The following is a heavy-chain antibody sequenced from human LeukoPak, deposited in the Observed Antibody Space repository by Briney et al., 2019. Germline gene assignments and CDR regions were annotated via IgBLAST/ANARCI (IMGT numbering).Heavy chain of an antibody. J-gene: IGHJ4*02. Sequence: ASVKVSFKASGYTFTGYYMHWVRQAPGQGLEWMGWINPNSGGTNYAQKFQGRVTVTRDTSISTAYMELSRLRSDDTAVYYCASASGSWNEVDYWGQGTLVTVSS. CDR1: GYTFTGYY. V-gene: IGHV1-2*02. CDR2: INPNSGGT. CDR3: ASASGSWNEVDY. D-gene: IGHD1-26*01.